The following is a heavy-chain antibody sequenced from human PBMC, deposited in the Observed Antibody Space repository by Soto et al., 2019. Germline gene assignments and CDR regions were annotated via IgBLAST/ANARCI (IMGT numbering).Heavy chain of an antibody. Sequence: EMQLLESGGGLVQPGGSLKLSCAASGFTFSNYAMSWVRQAPGKGLEWVSTISGRGGNTYYADSVKGRFTISRDNSRNTLYLQMDSLRVEDSSVYSCAEAGCSGGTCYRYYFDYWGQGALVTVSS. J-gene: IGHJ4*02. CDR1: GFTFSNYA. CDR3: AEAGCSGGTCYRYYFDY. D-gene: IGHD2-15*01. CDR2: ISGRGGNT. V-gene: IGHV3-23*01.